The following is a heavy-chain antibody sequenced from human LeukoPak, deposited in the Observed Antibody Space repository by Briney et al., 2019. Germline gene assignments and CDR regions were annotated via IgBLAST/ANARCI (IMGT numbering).Heavy chain of an antibody. CDR2: ISAYNGNT. Sequence: GASVKVSCKASGYTFTSYGISWVRQAPGQGLEWMGWISAYNGNTNYAQKLQGRVTMTTDTSTSTAYMELRSLRSDDTAVYYCARVGYCSSTSCPGGAFDIWGQGTMVTVSS. CDR3: ARVGYCSSTSCPGGAFDI. J-gene: IGHJ3*02. V-gene: IGHV1-18*01. D-gene: IGHD2-2*01. CDR1: GYTFTSYG.